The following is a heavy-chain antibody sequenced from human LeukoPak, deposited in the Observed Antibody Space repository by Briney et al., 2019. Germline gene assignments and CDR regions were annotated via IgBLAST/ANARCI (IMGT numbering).Heavy chain of an antibody. V-gene: IGHV3-53*04. Sequence: GGSLRLSCAASGFTVSSNYMSWVRQAPGKGLEWVSVIYSGRSTYYADSVKGRITISRHNSKNTLYLQMNSLRAEDTAVYYCARGFGEWLRSGMDVWGQGTTVTVSS. J-gene: IGHJ6*02. CDR3: ARGFGEWLRSGMDV. D-gene: IGHD5-12*01. CDR2: IYSGRST. CDR1: GFTVSSNY.